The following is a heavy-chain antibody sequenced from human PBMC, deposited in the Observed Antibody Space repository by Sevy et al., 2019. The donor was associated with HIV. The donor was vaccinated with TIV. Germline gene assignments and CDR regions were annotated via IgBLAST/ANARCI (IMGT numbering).Heavy chain of an antibody. D-gene: IGHD6-19*01. CDR1: GASITSSGYY. V-gene: IGHV4-39*01. CDR2: IRYSGST. J-gene: IGHJ4*02. Sequence: SETLSLTCTVSGASITSSGYYWGWIRQPPGKGLEWIASIRYSGSTFYHPSLRSRVTISADTSKNQFSLDLSSVTAADTAIYYCAGPMLPYSNGWHSLDYWGQGTVVTVS. CDR3: AGPMLPYSNGWHSLDY.